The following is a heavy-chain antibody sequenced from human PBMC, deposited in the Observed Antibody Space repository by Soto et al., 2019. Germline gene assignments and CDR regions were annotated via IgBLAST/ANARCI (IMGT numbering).Heavy chain of an antibody. CDR3: ARDGLADYYYYYGMDV. CDR1: GGSISSSIYY. CDR2: IYYSGST. D-gene: IGHD6-6*01. Sequence: LSLTCTVSGGSISSSIYYWGWIRQPPGKGLEWIGSIYYSGSTYYNPSLKSRVTISVDTSKNQFSLKLSSVTAADTAVYYCARDGLADYYYYYGMDVWGQGTTVTVSS. J-gene: IGHJ6*02. V-gene: IGHV4-39*02.